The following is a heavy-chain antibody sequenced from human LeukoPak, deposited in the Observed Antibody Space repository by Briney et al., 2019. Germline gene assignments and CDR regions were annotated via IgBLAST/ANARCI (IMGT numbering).Heavy chain of an antibody. V-gene: IGHV3-21*01. Sequence: GGSLRLSCEASGFTFSSYTMNWVRQAPGKGPEWVSSTCSTRTYICYADSVKGRFTISRDNAKNSVYLQMDSLRAEDTAVYYCARGFGGYCSSTSCLVTTDYWGQGIPVTVSS. D-gene: IGHD2-2*01. CDR1: GFTFSSYT. CDR3: ARGFGGYCSSTSCLVTTDY. CDR2: TCSTRTYI. J-gene: IGHJ4*02.